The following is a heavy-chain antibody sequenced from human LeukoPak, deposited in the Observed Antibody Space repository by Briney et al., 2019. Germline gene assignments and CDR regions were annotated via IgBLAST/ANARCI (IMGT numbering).Heavy chain of an antibody. J-gene: IGHJ4*02. CDR3: ARQQWLGRGANFDY. CDR2: INHSGST. Sequence: SETLSLTCAVYGRSFSGYYWSRIRQPPGKGLEWIGEINHSGSTNYNPSLKSRVTISVDTSKNQFSLKLSSVTAADTAVYYCARQQWLGRGANFDYWGQRTLVTVSS. V-gene: IGHV4-34*01. CDR1: GRSFSGYY. D-gene: IGHD6-19*01.